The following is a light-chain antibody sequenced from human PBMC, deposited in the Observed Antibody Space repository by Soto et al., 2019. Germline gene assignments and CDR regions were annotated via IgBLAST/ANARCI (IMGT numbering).Light chain of an antibody. Sequence: EVVLTQSPVTLSLSPGERATLSCRASQSFRGLLAWYQQKPGQAPRLLIYDAYNRATGIPPRFSGSGSGTEFTLTISSLEPEDSAVYYCQQRHMWPITFGHGTRLEIK. V-gene: IGKV3-11*01. CDR2: DAY. J-gene: IGKJ5*01. CDR1: QSFRGL. CDR3: QQRHMWPIT.